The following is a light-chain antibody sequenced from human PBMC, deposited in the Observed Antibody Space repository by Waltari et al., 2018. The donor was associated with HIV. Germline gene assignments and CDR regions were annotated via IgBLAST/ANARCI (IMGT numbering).Light chain of an antibody. J-gene: IGLJ2*01. CDR1: KLGDKY. Sequence: SYELIQPPSVSVSPGQTASITCSGDKLGDKYACWYQQKPGQSPVSVIHQDRKRPSGIPERFSGSNSGNTAALTISGTQAMDEADYYCQAWDSRSVVFGGGTKLTVL. V-gene: IGLV3-1*01. CDR2: QDR. CDR3: QAWDSRSVV.